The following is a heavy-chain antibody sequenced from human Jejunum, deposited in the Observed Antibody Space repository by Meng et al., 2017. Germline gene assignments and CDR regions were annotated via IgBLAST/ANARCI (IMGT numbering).Heavy chain of an antibody. V-gene: IGHV5-51*01. CDR3: ARRPNKRGDAFEI. CDR1: GYTFTTYW. CDR2: FNPGNSDT. Sequence: GESLKISCQGSGYTFTTYWIVWVRQMPGKGLEWMGIFNPGNSDTRNNPSFQGQVTMSADNSVSTAYLQWSSLEASDTAMYYCARRPNKRGDAFEIWGQGTMVTVSS. D-gene: IGHD1/OR15-1a*01. J-gene: IGHJ3*02.